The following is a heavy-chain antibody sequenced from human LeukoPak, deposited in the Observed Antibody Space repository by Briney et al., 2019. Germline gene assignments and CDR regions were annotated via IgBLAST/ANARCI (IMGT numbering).Heavy chain of an antibody. D-gene: IGHD3-22*01. CDR2: IRGSGGST. Sequence: PGGSLRLSCAASGFTFSIYAMSWVRQAPGKGLEWVSAIRGSGGSTYYADSVKGRFTISRDNSKNTLYLQMNSLRAEDTAVYYCAKRYYDSSAVAYYFDYWGQGTLVTVSS. J-gene: IGHJ4*02. CDR1: GFTFSIYA. V-gene: IGHV3-23*01. CDR3: AKRYYDSSAVAYYFDY.